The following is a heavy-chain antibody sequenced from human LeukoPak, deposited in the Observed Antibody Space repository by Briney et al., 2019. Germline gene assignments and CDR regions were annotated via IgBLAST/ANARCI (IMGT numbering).Heavy chain of an antibody. D-gene: IGHD1-1*01. CDR1: GGSFSGYY. CDR2: INHSGST. Sequence: SETLSLTCAVYGGSFSGYYWSWIRQPPGKGLEWIGEINHSGSTNYNPSLKSRVTISVDTSKNQFSLKLSSVTAADTAVYYCASPGYARTGTDKMAAFDIWGQGTMVTVSS. V-gene: IGHV4-34*01. J-gene: IGHJ3*02. CDR3: ASPGYARTGTDKMAAFDI.